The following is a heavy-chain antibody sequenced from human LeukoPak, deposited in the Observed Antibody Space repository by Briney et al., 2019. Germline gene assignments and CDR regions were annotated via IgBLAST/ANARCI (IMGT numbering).Heavy chain of an antibody. V-gene: IGHV3-23*01. D-gene: IGHD2-15*01. CDR3: ARVYCSGGSCYGGGYYFDY. Sequence: GGSLRLSCAASGFTLNNYAMSWVRQAPGKGLEWVSIINNSGGNTYYADSVKGRFTISRDLSKNTLYLQMNSLRSDDTAVYYCARVYCSGGSCYGGGYYFDYWGQGTLVTVSS. CDR2: INNSGGNT. CDR1: GFTLNNYA. J-gene: IGHJ4*02.